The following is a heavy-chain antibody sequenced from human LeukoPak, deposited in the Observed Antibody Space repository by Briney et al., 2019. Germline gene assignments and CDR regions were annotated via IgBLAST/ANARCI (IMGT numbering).Heavy chain of an antibody. J-gene: IGHJ5*02. CDR1: RGTVSSYA. V-gene: IGHV1-69*13. D-gene: IGHD3-3*01. Sequence: SVKVSCKASRGTVSSYATSWVRQAPGQGLEWMGGIIPIFGTANYAQKFQGRVTITANESTSTADMELSSLRSEDTAVYYCARERRYDFWSGYSFSYWFDPWGQGTLVTVSS. CDR3: ARERRYDFWSGYSFSYWFDP. CDR2: IIPIFGTA.